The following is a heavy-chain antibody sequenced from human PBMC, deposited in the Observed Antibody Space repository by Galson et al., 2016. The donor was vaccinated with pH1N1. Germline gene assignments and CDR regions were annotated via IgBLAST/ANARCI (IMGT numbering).Heavy chain of an antibody. CDR1: GFTFSSYA. Sequence: SLRLSCAASGFTFSSYAIHWIRQTPGKGLEWVAVISYDGRNNYFADSVKGRFTISRDDSKNTVYLQMNSLRPEDTSVYYCAKARMQRFLYAPEKWGQGTLVTVSS. CDR2: ISYDGRNN. CDR3: AKARMQRFLYAPEK. V-gene: IGHV3-30*18. J-gene: IGHJ4*02. D-gene: IGHD3-3*01.